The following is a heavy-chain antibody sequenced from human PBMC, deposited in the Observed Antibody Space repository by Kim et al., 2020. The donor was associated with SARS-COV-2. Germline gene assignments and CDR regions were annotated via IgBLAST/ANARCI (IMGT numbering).Heavy chain of an antibody. V-gene: IGHV3-11*06. D-gene: IGHD2-15*01. J-gene: IGHJ4*02. Sequence: GGSLRLSCAASGFTFSDHYMSWIRQAPGKGLEWVSYISSSSSYTNYADFVKGRFTISRDNAKDSLYLQMHSLRADDTAVYYCARVPDRHCSNGRCNPYFDYWGQGALVTVSS. CDR3: ARVPDRHCSNGRCNPYFDY. CDR2: ISSSSSYT. CDR1: GFTFSDHY.